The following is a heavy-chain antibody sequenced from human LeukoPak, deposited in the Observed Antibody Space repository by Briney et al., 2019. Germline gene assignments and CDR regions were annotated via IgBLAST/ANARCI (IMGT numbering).Heavy chain of an antibody. J-gene: IGHJ4*02. CDR3: AKDNHYYDTSGSLDY. CDR2: ISWNGGTS. V-gene: IGHV3-9*01. D-gene: IGHD3-22*01. CDR1: GFTFDDYA. Sequence: GRSLRLSCAASGFTFDDYAMHRVRQAPGKGLEWVSGISWNGGTSAYADSVRGRFTISRDNAKNSLYLQMNSLRAEDTALYYCAKDNHYYDTSGSLDYWGQGTLVTVSS.